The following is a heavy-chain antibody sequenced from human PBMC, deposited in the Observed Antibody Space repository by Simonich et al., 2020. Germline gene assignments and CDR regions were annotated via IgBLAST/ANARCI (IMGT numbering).Heavy chain of an antibody. J-gene: IGHJ2*01. D-gene: IGHD6-13*01. Sequence: QVQLVQSGAEVKKPGASVKVSCKASGYTFTGYFMPWVRQAPGQGLECTSWSNPNRGGTNDSQKFQGRVTMTRDTSNSTAYRERGRLRSDDTAVYYCARGGVRSSSWYWYFDLWGRGTLVTVSS. V-gene: IGHV1-2*02. CDR2: SNPNRGGT. CDR1: GYTFTGYF. CDR3: ARGGVRSSSWYWYFDL.